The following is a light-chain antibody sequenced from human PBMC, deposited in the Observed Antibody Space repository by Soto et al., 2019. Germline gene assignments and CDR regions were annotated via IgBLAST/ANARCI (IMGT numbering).Light chain of an antibody. CDR1: QSVSSSY. V-gene: IGKV3-20*01. J-gene: IGKJ1*01. CDR3: QQHGSSPPT. Sequence: EIVLTQSPGTLSLSPGERATLSCRASQSVSSSYLAWYQQKPGQAPRLLFYGASRRATGIPDRFSGSGSGTDLTITISRLEPEDFAVYYCQQHGSSPPTFGQGTKGEIK. CDR2: GAS.